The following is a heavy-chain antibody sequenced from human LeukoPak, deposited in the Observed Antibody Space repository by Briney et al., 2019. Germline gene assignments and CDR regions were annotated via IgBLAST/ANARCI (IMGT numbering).Heavy chain of an antibody. CDR2: IYSSGST. CDR3: ARNRLNYYYMDV. J-gene: IGHJ6*03. CDR1: GGSISSYY. V-gene: IGHV4-59*01. D-gene: IGHD3-16*02. Sequence: SSQTLSLTCTVSGGSISSYYWNWIRQPPGKGLEWIGYIYSSGSTTYNPSLKSRVTISVDTSKNQFSLKLNSVTAADTAVYYCARNRLNYYYMDVWGKGTTVTVSS.